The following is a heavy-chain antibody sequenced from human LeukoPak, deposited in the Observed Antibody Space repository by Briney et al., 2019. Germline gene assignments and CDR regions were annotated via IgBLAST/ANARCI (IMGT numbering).Heavy chain of an antibody. CDR3: TRVGYIDEGIDY. CDR1: GFTFSGSG. J-gene: IGHJ4*02. V-gene: IGHV3-30*03. Sequence: GRSLRLSCAASGFTFSGSGMHWVRQSPGKGLECVALISSDGNNKYYADSMKGRFTISRDNSKNTLDLQMNSQRAEDTAIYYCTRVGYIDEGIDYWGQGTLVTVSS. CDR2: ISSDGNNK. D-gene: IGHD5-24*01.